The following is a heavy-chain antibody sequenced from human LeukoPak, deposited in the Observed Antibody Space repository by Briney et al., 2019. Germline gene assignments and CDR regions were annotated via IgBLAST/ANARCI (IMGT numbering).Heavy chain of an antibody. CDR3: ARDKDFWSGYLGY. D-gene: IGHD3-3*01. J-gene: IGHJ4*02. CDR2: ISGSGGST. V-gene: IGHV3-23*01. CDR1: GFTFSSYA. Sequence: GGSLRLSCAASGFTFSSYAMSWVRQAPGKGLEWVSAISGSGGSTYYADSVKGRFTISRDNSKNTLFLQMNSLRAEDTAVYSCARDKDFWSGYLGYWGQGTLVTVSS.